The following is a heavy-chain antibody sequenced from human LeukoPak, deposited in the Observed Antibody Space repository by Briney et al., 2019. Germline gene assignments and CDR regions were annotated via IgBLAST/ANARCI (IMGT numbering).Heavy chain of an antibody. J-gene: IGHJ5*02. CDR1: GGSISGYY. D-gene: IGHD4-17*01. Sequence: SETLSLTCTVSGGSISGYYWSWIRQSPGKDLEWIGFIYYTGNTNYNPSLESRLTISVDTSKNQFSLKVSSVTAADTAVYYCVRSKSGTYGWFDPWGQGTLVTVSS. CDR2: IYYTGNT. CDR3: VRSKSGTYGWFDP. V-gene: IGHV4-59*01.